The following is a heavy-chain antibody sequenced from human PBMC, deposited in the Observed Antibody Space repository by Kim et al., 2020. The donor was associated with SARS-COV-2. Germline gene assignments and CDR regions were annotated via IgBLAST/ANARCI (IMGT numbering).Heavy chain of an antibody. D-gene: IGHD3-9*01. CDR3: SRPHYDILTGYQY. V-gene: IGHV5-51*01. CDR1: GYSFTSYW. Sequence: GESLKISRKGSGYSFTSYWIGWVRQMPGKGLEWMGIIYPGDSDTRYSPSFQGQVTISADKSISTAYLQWSRLKASDTAMYYCSRPHYDILTGYQYWGQGTLVTVSS. J-gene: IGHJ4*02. CDR2: IYPGDSDT.